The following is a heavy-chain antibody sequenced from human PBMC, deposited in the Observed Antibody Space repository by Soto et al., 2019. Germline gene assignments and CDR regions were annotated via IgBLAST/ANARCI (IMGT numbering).Heavy chain of an antibody. CDR3: ARVYIEYFDY. J-gene: IGHJ4*02. Sequence: PSETLSLTCTVSGGSISSYYWSWIRQPPGKGLEWIGYICYSGSTNYNPSLKSRVTISVDTSKNQFSLKLSSVTAADTAVYYCARVYIEYFDYWGQGTLVTVSS. CDR1: GGSISSYY. V-gene: IGHV4-59*01. CDR2: ICYSGST. D-gene: IGHD3-16*02.